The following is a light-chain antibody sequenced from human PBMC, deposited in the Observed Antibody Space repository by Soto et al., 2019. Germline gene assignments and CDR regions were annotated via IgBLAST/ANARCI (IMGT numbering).Light chain of an antibody. J-gene: IGKJ1*01. Sequence: EIVLTQSPGTLSLSPGERATLSCRASQSVRSSYLAWYQQKLGQTPRLLIYGVSNRATGIPDRFSGSGSGKDFTLTISRLESEDFAVYYCQQYGTSPTTFGQGTKVEIK. V-gene: IGKV3-20*01. CDR1: QSVRSSY. CDR3: QQYGTSPTT. CDR2: GVS.